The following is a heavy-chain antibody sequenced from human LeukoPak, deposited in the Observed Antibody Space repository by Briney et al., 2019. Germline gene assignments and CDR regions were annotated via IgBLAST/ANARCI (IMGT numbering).Heavy chain of an antibody. V-gene: IGHV4-39*07. CDR1: GGSISSSSYY. CDR3: AREYVDGSGSYPDY. D-gene: IGHD3-10*01. Sequence: PSETLSLTCTVSGGSISSSSYYWGWIRQPPGKGLEWIGSIYYSGSTYYNPSLKSRVTISVDTSKNQFSLKLSSVTAADTAVYYCAREYVDGSGSYPDYWGQGTLVTVSS. J-gene: IGHJ4*02. CDR2: IYYSGST.